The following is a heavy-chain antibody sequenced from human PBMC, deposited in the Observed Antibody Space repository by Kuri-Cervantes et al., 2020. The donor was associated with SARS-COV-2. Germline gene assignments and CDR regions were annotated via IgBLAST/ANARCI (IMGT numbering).Heavy chain of an antibody. J-gene: IGHJ2*01. Sequence: GSLRLSCTVSGGSISSYYWSWIRQPAGKGLEWIGRIYTSGSTNYNPSLKSRVTMSVDTSKNQFSLKLSSVTAADTAVYYCARDFSTNGVFYWYFDLWGRGTLVTVSS. CDR1: GGSISSYY. D-gene: IGHD2-8*01. CDR2: IYTSGST. V-gene: IGHV4-4*07. CDR3: ARDFSTNGVFYWYFDL.